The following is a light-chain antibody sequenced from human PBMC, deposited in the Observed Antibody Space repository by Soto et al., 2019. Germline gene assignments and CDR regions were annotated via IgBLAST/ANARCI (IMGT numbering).Light chain of an antibody. CDR1: QDISNY. CDR3: QNYTSAPKT. Sequence: DIQMTQSPSSLSASVGDRVTITCLASQDISNYLAWYQQKPGKVPKLLIYAASTLQTGVQSRFSGSGSGTVFTLTINSLQPEDVATYYCQNYTSAPKTFGRGTRLEIK. CDR2: AAS. V-gene: IGKV1-27*01. J-gene: IGKJ2*01.